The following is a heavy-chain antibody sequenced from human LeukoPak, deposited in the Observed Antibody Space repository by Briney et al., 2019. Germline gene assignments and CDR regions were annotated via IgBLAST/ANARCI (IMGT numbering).Heavy chain of an antibody. CDR3: AREKFLGRLTRVLDT. CDR2: VYHSGST. D-gene: IGHD3-3*01. J-gene: IGHJ5*02. V-gene: IGHV4-34*01. CDR1: NGSFTEYF. Sequence: PSETLSLTCVVNNGSFTEYFWSWIRQPPGKGLGWIGEVYHSGSTNYNPSLKSRLSISADMSKKQFSLKLNSVTAADTAVYYCAREKFLGRLTRVLDTWGQGTLVTVSS.